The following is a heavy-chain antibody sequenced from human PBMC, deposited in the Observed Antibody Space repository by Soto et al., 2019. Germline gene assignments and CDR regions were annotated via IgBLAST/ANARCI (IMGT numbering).Heavy chain of an antibody. V-gene: IGHV1-69*06. D-gene: IGHD5-18*01. CDR3: PSGYSYGYKAIPPPYYYGMDV. Sequence: QVQLVQSGAEVKKPGSSVKVSCKASGGTFSSYAISWVRQAPGQGREWMGGIIPIFGTANYAQKFQGRVTITADKTTSTAYMELSSLRCEDTAVYYCPSGYSYGYKAIPPPYYYGMDVWGQGTTVTVSS. J-gene: IGHJ6*02. CDR2: IIPIFGTA. CDR1: GGTFSSYA.